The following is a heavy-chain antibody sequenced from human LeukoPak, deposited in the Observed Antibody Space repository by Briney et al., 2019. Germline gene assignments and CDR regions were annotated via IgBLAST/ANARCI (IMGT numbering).Heavy chain of an antibody. V-gene: IGHV1-2*02. D-gene: IGHD6-19*01. Sequence: AAVTVSFKASAYTFTGYYMHRVRQAPGQGLEWMGWINPNSGGTNYAQKFQGRVTMTRDTSIGTAYMELSRLRSDDTAVYYCARGTVDTASIAVAGSPNWFDPWGQGTLVTVSA. CDR1: AYTFTGYY. J-gene: IGHJ5*02. CDR2: INPNSGGT. CDR3: ARGTVDTASIAVAGSPNWFDP.